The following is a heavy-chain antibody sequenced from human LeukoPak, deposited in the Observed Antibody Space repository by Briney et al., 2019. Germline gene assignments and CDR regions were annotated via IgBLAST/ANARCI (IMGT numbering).Heavy chain of an antibody. V-gene: IGHV3-33*01. Sequence: PGKSLRLSCATSGFTFSGYGMHWVRQAPGKGLEWVTVIWSDGSNKYYADSVKGRFTISRDNSKNTLYLQMNSLRAEDTAVYYCARRDDFDIWGQGTLVTVSS. CDR1: GFTFSGYG. CDR2: IWSDGSNK. CDR3: ARRDDFDI. J-gene: IGHJ3*02.